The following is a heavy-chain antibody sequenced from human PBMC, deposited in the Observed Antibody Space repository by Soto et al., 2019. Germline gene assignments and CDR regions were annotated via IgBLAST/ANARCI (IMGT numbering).Heavy chain of an antibody. J-gene: IGHJ5*02. V-gene: IGHV3-30-3*01. D-gene: IGHD6-25*01. Sequence: PGGSLRLSCAASGFTFSSYAMHWVRQAPGKGLEWVAVISYDGSNKYYADSVKGRFTISRDNSKNTLYLQMNSLRAEDTAVYYCARGVGSXNNWFDPWGQGTLVTVSS. CDR3: ARGVGSXNNWFDP. CDR2: ISYDGSNK. CDR1: GFTFSSYA.